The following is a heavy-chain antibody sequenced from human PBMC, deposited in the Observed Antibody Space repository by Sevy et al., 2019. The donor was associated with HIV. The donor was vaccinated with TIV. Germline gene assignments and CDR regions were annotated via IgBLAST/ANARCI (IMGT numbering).Heavy chain of an antibody. V-gene: IGHV3-49*03. J-gene: IGHJ5*02. CDR3: SRDRYGSQSYAADH. Sequence: GGSLRLSCSASGFSFDNYVMNWFRQAPGKGLEWVGFIRSKLYGGTTEYAASVKGRFTISRDDSKSIAYLQMNSLKTEDSGVYYCSRDRYGSQSYAADHWGQGPLVTVSS. D-gene: IGHD3-10*01. CDR2: IRSKLYGGTT. CDR1: GFSFDNYV.